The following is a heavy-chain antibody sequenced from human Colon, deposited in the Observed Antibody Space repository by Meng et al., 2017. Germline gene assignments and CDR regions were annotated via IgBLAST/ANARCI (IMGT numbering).Heavy chain of an antibody. V-gene: IGHV1-69*06. Sequence: QVQRVQSGAEVKKPGSSVKVSCKASGGTFTYFAFSWVRQAPGQGLEWMGGIIPIFGTPHYAQKFHGRVTITADKSTNTAYMELSSLRSEDTAVYYCARWDNSGYYFDYWGQGTLVTVSS. CDR3: ARWDNSGYYFDY. CDR1: GGTFTYFA. D-gene: IGHD3-22*01. CDR2: IIPIFGTP. J-gene: IGHJ4*02.